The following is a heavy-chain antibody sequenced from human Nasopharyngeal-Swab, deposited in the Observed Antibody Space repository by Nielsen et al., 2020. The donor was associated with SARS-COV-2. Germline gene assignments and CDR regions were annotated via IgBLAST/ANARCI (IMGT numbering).Heavy chain of an antibody. CDR1: GFTFSSYS. CDR2: ISSSSSTI. Sequence: GESLKISCAASGFTFSSYSMNWVRQAPGKGLEWVSYISSSSSTIYYADSVKGRFTISRDNAKNSLYLQMNSLRAEDTAVYYCARVQKGSSWYGYYFDYWGQGTLVTVSS. J-gene: IGHJ4*02. D-gene: IGHD6-13*01. V-gene: IGHV3-48*01. CDR3: ARVQKGSSWYGYYFDY.